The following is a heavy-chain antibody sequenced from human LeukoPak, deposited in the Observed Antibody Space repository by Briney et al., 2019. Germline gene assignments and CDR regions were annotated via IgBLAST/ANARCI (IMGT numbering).Heavy chain of an antibody. Sequence: ASVKVSCKVSGYTLTELSMHRVRQAPGKGLEWMGGFDPEDGETIYAQKFQGRVTMTEDTSTDTAYMELSSLRSEDTAVYYCATVGYYDSNGYQWWFDPWGQGTLVTVSS. CDR2: FDPEDGET. J-gene: IGHJ5*02. D-gene: IGHD3-22*01. CDR1: GYTLTELS. V-gene: IGHV1-24*01. CDR3: ATVGYYDSNGYQWWFDP.